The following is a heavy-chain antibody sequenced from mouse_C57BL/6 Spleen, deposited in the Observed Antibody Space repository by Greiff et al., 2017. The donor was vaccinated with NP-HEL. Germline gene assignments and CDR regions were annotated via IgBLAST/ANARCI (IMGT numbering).Heavy chain of an antibody. V-gene: IGHV1-22*01. CDR2: INPNNGGT. CDR1: GYTFTDYN. J-gene: IGHJ3*01. CDR3: ARDYGSSYWFAY. D-gene: IGHD1-1*01. Sequence: VQLQQSGPELVKPGASVKMSCKASGYTFTDYNMHWVKQSHGQSLEWIGYINPNNGGTSYNQKFKGKATLTVNKSSSTAYMELRSLTSEDSAVYYCARDYGSSYWFAYWGQGTLVTVSA.